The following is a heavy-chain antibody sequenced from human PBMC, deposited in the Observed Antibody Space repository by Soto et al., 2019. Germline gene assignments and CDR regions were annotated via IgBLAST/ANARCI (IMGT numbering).Heavy chain of an antibody. J-gene: IGHJ4*02. D-gene: IGHD4-17*01. Sequence: SGGSVRLSCAASGFTFSNAWMSWVRQAPGKGLEWVGRIKSKTDGGTTDYAAPVKGRFTISRDDSKNTLYLQMNSLKTEDTAVYYCTKGGYGETPFDYSGQGTLVTVSS. CDR3: TKGGYGETPFDY. CDR2: IKSKTDGGTT. CDR1: GFTFSNAW. V-gene: IGHV3-15*01.